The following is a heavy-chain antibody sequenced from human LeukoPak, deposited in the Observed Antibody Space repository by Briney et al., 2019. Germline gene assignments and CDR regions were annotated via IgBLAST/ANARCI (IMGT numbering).Heavy chain of an antibody. CDR2: ISYDGSNK. Sequence: PGRSLRLSCAASGFTFSSYAMHWVRQAPGKGLECVAVISYDGSNKYYADSVKGRFTISRDNSKNTLYLQMNSLRAEDTAVYYCARDRSSIFGVAIGYYFDYWGQGTLVSVSS. CDR3: ARDRSSIFGVAIGYYFDY. V-gene: IGHV3-30-3*01. J-gene: IGHJ4*02. D-gene: IGHD3-3*01. CDR1: GFTFSSYA.